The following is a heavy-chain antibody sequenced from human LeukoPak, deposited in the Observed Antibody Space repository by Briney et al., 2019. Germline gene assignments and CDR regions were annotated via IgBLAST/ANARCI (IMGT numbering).Heavy chain of an antibody. D-gene: IGHD3-10*01. V-gene: IGHV1-18*01. CDR1: GYTFSNYG. CDR3: ARDLRPSDYYYYMDV. CDR2: ISAYNGNT. Sequence: GASVKVSCKASGYTFSNYGISWVRQAPGQGLEWMAWISAYNGNTNYAQKFRGRVTMTTDTPTSTAYMELRSLRSDDTAVYYCARDLRPSDYYYYMDVWGKGTTVTVSS. J-gene: IGHJ6*03.